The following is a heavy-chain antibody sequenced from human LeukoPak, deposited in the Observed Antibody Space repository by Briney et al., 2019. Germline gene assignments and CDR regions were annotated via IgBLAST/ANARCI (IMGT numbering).Heavy chain of an antibody. Sequence: GGSLRLSCAVSGITLNNYGMTWVRQAPGKGLEWVAGISDSGGSTKYADSVKGRFTISRDNPKNTLYLQMNSLRAEDTAVYFCAKRGVVIRVILVGFHKEAYYFESWGQGALVIVSS. CDR2: ISDSGGST. D-gene: IGHD3/OR15-3a*01. J-gene: IGHJ4*02. CDR1: GITLNNYG. CDR3: AKRGVVIRVILVGFHKEAYYFES. V-gene: IGHV3-23*01.